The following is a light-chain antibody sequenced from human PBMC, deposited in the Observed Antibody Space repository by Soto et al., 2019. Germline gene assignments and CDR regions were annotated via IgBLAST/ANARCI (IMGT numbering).Light chain of an antibody. V-gene: IGKV3-20*01. Sequence: EIVLTRSPGTLSLSPGERATLSCRASQSVDSRYLAWYQQKPGQAPRLLIYGASSRATGIPDRFSGSGSGTDFTLTISILEPEDFAVYYCQQYGSSLLTFGGGTKVEIK. CDR3: QQYGSSLLT. J-gene: IGKJ4*01. CDR1: QSVDSRY. CDR2: GAS.